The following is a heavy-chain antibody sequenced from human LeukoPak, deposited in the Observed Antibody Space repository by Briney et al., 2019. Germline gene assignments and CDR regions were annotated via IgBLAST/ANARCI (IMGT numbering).Heavy chain of an antibody. V-gene: IGHV4-59*01. CDR3: ARGRCSGVSCYLVDS. CDR2: IYYSGST. D-gene: IGHD2-15*01. Sequence: PSGTLSLTCTVSGGSISSYYWSWIRQPPGKGLEWIGYIYYSGSTNYNPPLKSRVTMSVDTSKNQFSLKLSSVTAADTAVYYCARGRCSGVSCYLVDSWGQGTLVTVSS. CDR1: GGSISSYY. J-gene: IGHJ5*01.